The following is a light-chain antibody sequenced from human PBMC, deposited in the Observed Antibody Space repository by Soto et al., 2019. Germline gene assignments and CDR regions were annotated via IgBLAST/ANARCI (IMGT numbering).Light chain of an antibody. CDR3: QQSYSMPYT. J-gene: IGKJ2*01. CDR1: QSITTY. Sequence: DLQMTQSPSSLSASIGDRVTITCRASQSITTYLNWYQQKPGKAPKLLIYVASGLQRGVPSRFSGSGYGTDFTLTISSLQAEDFVTYYCQQSYSMPYTFGQGTRLEIK. CDR2: VAS. V-gene: IGKV1-39*01.